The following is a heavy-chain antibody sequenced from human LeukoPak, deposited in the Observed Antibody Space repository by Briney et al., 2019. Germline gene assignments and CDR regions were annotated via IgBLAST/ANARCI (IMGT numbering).Heavy chain of an antibody. CDR2: IYHSGNT. Sequence: SETLSLTCAVSGDSISSSNWWSWVRQPPGKGLEWIGEIYHSGNTNYNPPLKSRVTISLDKSKNQFSLKLSSVTAADTAVYYCARVPGGALNWFDPWGQGTLVTVSS. D-gene: IGHD1-1*01. V-gene: IGHV4-4*02. CDR3: ARVPGGALNWFDP. CDR1: GDSISSSNW. J-gene: IGHJ5*02.